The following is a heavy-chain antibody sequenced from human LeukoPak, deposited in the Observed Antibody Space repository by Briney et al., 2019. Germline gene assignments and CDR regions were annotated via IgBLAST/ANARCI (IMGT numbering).Heavy chain of an antibody. J-gene: IGHJ4*02. Sequence: SETLSLTCSVSGGSISNYYWRWIRQPPGKGLEWIGYIDYSGSTKYDSSLKSRVTISVQTSNNQFSLKLSSVTAADTAVYYCARSSSILTIPTFDYWGRGTLITVSA. CDR2: IDYSGST. D-gene: IGHD5-24*01. CDR1: GGSISNYY. V-gene: IGHV4-59*01. CDR3: ARSSSILTIPTFDY.